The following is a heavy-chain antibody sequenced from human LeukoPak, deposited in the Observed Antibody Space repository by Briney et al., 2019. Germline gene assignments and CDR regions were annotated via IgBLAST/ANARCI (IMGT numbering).Heavy chain of an antibody. Sequence: PGGSLRLSCAASGFMFSKTGVHWVRQAPGKGLEWVAVIASHAGDAHYSDSVKGRFTISRDNSKNTLYLQMNNLGVEDTAVYYCARDRLNRADCGSDSYSAVLDYWGQGVLVTVSS. CDR3: ARDRLNRADCGSDSYSAVLDY. V-gene: IGHV3-30*04. CDR2: IASHAGDA. D-gene: IGHD2-21*02. CDR1: GFMFSKTG. J-gene: IGHJ4*02.